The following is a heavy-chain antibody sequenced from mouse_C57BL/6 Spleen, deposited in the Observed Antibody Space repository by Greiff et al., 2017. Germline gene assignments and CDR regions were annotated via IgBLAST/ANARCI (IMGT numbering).Heavy chain of an antibody. CDR2: IYPGDGDT. CDR1: GYAFSSYW. D-gene: IGHD2-1*01. J-gene: IGHJ2*01. CDR3: ARCPLYYPYYFDY. V-gene: IGHV1-80*01. Sequence: QVQLQSGAELVKPGASVKISCKASGYAFSSYWLNWVKQRPGKGLEWIGQIYPGDGDTNYNGKFKGKATLTADKSSSTAYMQLSSLTSEDSAVYFCARCPLYYPYYFDYWGQGTTLTVSS.